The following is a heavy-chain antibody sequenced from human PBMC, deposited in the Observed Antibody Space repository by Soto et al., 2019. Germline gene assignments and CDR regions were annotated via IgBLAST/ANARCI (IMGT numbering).Heavy chain of an antibody. D-gene: IGHD4-17*01. CDR2: ISYDGNNQ. V-gene: IGHV3-30-3*01. J-gene: IGHJ4*02. CDR1: GFTFSKYA. Sequence: QVYLVESGGGVVQPGRSLRLSCAASGFTFSKYAVQWFRQAPGKGLEWVALISYDGNNQFYADSVKGRFTISRDNSRNTLYLQMGSLRPEDTAIYYCATYDYGDNNFWGQGTLVTVSS. CDR3: ATYDYGDNNF.